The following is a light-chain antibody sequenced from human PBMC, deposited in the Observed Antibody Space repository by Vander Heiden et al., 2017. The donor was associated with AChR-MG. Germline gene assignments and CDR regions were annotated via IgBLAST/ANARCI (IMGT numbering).Light chain of an antibody. Sequence: DIQMTQSPSTLSASVGDRVTITCRASQNIYTWLAWYQQKPGKAPKLLIYKASSLESGVPSRFSGSGSGTEFTLTISILQPDDFASYYCQQYNSYSYTFGQGTNLEIK. CDR1: QNIYTW. V-gene: IGKV1-5*03. CDR3: QQYNSYSYT. CDR2: KAS. J-gene: IGKJ2*01.